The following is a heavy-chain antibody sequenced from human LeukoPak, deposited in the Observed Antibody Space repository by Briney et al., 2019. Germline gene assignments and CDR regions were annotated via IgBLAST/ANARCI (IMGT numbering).Heavy chain of an antibody. Sequence: SETLSLTCAVYGGSFSGYYWSWIRQPPGKGLEWIGEINHSGSANYNPSLKSRVTISVDTSKNQFSLKLSSVTAADTAVYYCAREGTYDFWSGYYNWFDPWGQGTLVTVSS. CDR1: GGSFSGYY. D-gene: IGHD3-3*01. V-gene: IGHV4-34*01. J-gene: IGHJ5*02. CDR3: AREGTYDFWSGYYNWFDP. CDR2: INHSGSA.